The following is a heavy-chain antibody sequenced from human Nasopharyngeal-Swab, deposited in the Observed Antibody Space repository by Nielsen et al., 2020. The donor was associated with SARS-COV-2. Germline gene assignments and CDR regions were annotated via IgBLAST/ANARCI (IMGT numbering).Heavy chain of an antibody. Sequence: GSLRLSCTVSGGSISSSSYYWGWIRQPPGKGLEWIGSIYYSGSTYYNPSLKSRVTISVDTSKNQISLKLSSVTAADTAVYYCAATSVLRFLEWLNNWFDPWGQGTLVTVSS. V-gene: IGHV4-39*01. D-gene: IGHD3-3*01. J-gene: IGHJ5*02. CDR1: GGSISSSSYY. CDR2: IYYSGST. CDR3: AATSVLRFLEWLNNWFDP.